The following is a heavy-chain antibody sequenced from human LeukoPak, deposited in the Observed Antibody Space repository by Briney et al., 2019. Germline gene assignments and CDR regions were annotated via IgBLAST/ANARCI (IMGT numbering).Heavy chain of an antibody. CDR2: ISYDGTSK. CDR1: GFTFSGSG. Sequence: GGSLRLSCAASGFTFSGSGMHWVRQAPGKGLEWVATISYDGTSKYYAGSVKGRFTISRDNSKNTLYLQMNSLRAEDTAVYYCARTAVAGTRDDYWGQGTLVTVSS. V-gene: IGHV3-30*03. J-gene: IGHJ4*02. D-gene: IGHD6-19*01. CDR3: ARTAVAGTRDDY.